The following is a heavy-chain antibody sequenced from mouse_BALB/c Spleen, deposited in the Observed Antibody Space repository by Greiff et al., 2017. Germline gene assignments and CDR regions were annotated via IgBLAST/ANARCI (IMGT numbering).Heavy chain of an antibody. CDR1: GFTFSDYY. CDR3: ARAFITTVVATGAMDY. V-gene: IGHV5-4*02. Sequence: EVQLVESGGGLVKPGGSLKLSCAASGFTFSDYYMYWVRQTPEKRLEWVATISDGGSYTYYPDSVKGRFTISRDNAKNNLYLQMSSLKSEDTAMYYCARAFITTVVATGAMDYWGQGTSVTVSS. J-gene: IGHJ4*01. CDR2: ISDGGSYT. D-gene: IGHD1-1*01.